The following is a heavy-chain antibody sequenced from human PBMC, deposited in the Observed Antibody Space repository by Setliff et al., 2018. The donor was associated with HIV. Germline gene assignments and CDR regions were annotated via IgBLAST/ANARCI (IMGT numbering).Heavy chain of an antibody. V-gene: IGHV1-69*13. Sequence: SVKVSCKASGGTFSSYAISWVRQAPGQGLGWMGGIIPIFGTANYAQKFQGRVTITADESTNTAYMELSSLRSEDTAVYYCASGSHGEGATDYWGLGTLVTVSS. CDR1: GGTFSSYA. CDR3: ASGSHGEGATDY. CDR2: IIPIFGTA. D-gene: IGHD5-12*01. J-gene: IGHJ4*02.